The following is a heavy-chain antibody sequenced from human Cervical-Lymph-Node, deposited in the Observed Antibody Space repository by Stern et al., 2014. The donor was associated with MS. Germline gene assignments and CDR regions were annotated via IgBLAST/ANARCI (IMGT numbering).Heavy chain of an antibody. CDR1: GFSLSIIGEG. Sequence: VTLKESGPTLVKPTKTLTLTCKVSGFSLSIIGEGVGWIRQPPGKALEWLALIYWDDDRRYSPSLKDRLTITKDTSKNLVVLKMTNMDPLDTATYYCAHTSLSVGVSFDYWGQGTLITVSS. J-gene: IGHJ4*02. CDR2: IYWDDDR. CDR3: AHTSLSVGVSFDY. V-gene: IGHV2-5*02. D-gene: IGHD3-10*01.